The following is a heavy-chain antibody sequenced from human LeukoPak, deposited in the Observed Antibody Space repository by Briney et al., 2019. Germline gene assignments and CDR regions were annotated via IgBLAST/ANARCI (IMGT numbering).Heavy chain of an antibody. CDR3: AREGWVVAAGYYYYMDV. D-gene: IGHD2-15*01. CDR1: GGSISSGSYY. J-gene: IGHJ6*03. V-gene: IGHV4-61*02. Sequence: SQTLSLTCTVSGGSISSGSYYWTWIRQPAGKGLEWIGRIYTGGSTNYNPSLKSRVTVSVDSSKNQFSLILTSVTAADTAVYYCAREGWVVAAGYYYYMDVWGKGTTVTVSS. CDR2: IYTGGST.